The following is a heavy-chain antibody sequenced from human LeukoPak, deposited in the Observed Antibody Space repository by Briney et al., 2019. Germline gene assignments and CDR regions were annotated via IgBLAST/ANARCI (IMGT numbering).Heavy chain of an antibody. CDR1: GFTFSSYA. D-gene: IGHD7-27*01. J-gene: IGHJ6*04. CDR2: ISGSGGST. Sequence: GGSLRLSCAASGFTFSSYAMSWVRQAPGKGLEWVSAISGSGGSTYYADSVKGRFTISRDNSKNTLYLQMNSLRAEDTAVYYCAKDLGLYHYYGMDVWGKGTTVTVSS. V-gene: IGHV3-23*01. CDR3: AKDLGLYHYYGMDV.